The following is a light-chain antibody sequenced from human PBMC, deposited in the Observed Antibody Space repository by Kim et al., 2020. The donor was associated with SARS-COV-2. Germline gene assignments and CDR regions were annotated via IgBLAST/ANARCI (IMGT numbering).Light chain of an antibody. Sequence: PLLSATTSCTANSGGFGTYKDFSCHQQRPDKSPNLIIYDVTKRTSGVTDRFSGSMSGNTASLTVSGLQAEDEADYYCASHGGYDYVFGTGTKVTVL. CDR3: ASHGGYDYV. V-gene: IGLV2-8*01. CDR1: SGGFGTYKD. CDR2: DVT. J-gene: IGLJ1*01.